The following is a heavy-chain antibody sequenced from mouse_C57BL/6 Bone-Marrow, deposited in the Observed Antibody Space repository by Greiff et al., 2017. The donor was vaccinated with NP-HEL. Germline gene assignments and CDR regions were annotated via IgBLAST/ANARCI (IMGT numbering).Heavy chain of an antibody. V-gene: IGHV5-6*01. Sequence: EVQVVESGGDLVKPGGSLKLSCAASGFPFSSYGMSWVRQTPDKRLEWVATISSGGSYTYYPDSVKGRFTISRDNAKNTLYLQMSSLKSEDTAMYYCARPSYYGYAMDYWGQGTSVTVSS. D-gene: IGHD1-1*01. CDR2: ISSGGSYT. J-gene: IGHJ4*01. CDR1: GFPFSSYG. CDR3: ARPSYYGYAMDY.